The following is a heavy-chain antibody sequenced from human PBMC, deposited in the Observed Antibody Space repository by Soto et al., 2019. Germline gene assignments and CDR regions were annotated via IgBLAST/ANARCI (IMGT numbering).Heavy chain of an antibody. J-gene: IGHJ6*03. D-gene: IGHD3-10*01. CDR3: AREAASDPSFYYHYMDV. Sequence: QEQLVQSGAEVKKPGAPVKVSCKASGYTFSNYNINWGRQASGQGLEWMGWMNPDSGNTGYAEKFQGRVTTTRNSSISTAYMELSGLRSEDTAVYYCAREAASDPSFYYHYMDVWGKGTTVTVSS. CDR1: GYTFSNYN. CDR2: MNPDSGNT. V-gene: IGHV1-8*01.